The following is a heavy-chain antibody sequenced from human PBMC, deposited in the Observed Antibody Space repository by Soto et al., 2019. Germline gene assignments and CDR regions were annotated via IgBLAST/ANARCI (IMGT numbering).Heavy chain of an antibody. CDR3: ARDRERFDP. Sequence: SETLSLSCPVSGDSISSYYWSWIRQTPGKGLEWIVYIYFSGSTNYNPSLKSRVTISVXXXXXXFXLKLXXXTAADTAVYYCARDRERFDPWGQGTLVTVSS. V-gene: IGHV4-59*01. CDR1: GDSISSYY. D-gene: IGHD1-1*01. CDR2: IYFSGST. J-gene: IGHJ5*02.